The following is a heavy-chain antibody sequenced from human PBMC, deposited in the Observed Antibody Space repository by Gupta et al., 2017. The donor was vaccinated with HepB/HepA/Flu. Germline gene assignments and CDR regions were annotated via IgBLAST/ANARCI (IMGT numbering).Heavy chain of an antibody. D-gene: IGHD6-19*01. CDR3: AGDPVTGISSPYNWFDP. J-gene: IGHJ5*02. Sequence: QVQLQQSGPGLVKPSQTLSLTCAISGDSVSSNSAAWNWIRQSPSRGLEWLGRTYYRSNWYYDYAPSVKSRISINPDTSKNQFSLQLNSVTPEDTAVYYCAGDPVTGISSPYNWFDPWGQGTLVTVSS. V-gene: IGHV6-1*01. CDR2: TYYRSNWYY. CDR1: GDSVSSNSAA.